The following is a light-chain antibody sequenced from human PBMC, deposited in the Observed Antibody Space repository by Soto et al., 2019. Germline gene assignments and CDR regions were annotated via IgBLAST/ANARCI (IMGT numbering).Light chain of an antibody. CDR1: SSDVGTYEY. CDR3: SSYASNGDVL. J-gene: IGLJ2*01. CDR2: DVS. V-gene: IGLV2-14*03. Sequence: QSALTQPASVSGSPGQSITISCTGTSSDVGTYEYVSCYQHHPGKAPKLMIYDVSNRPSGVSDRFSGSKSGNTASLTISGLQAEDEADYYCSSYASNGDVLFGGGTKLTVL.